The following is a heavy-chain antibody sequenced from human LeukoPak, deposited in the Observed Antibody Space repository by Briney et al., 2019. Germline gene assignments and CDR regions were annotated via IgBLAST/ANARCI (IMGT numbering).Heavy chain of an antibody. CDR2: IYPGDSDT. CDR1: GYSFTSYW. CDR3: ASRIVVVPAAMPWDAFDI. D-gene: IGHD2-2*01. Sequence: GESLRISCKGSGYSFTSYWIGWVRQMPGKGLEWMGIIYPGDSDTRYSPSFQGQVTISADKSISTAYLQWSSLKASDTAMYYCASRIVVVPAAMPWDAFDIWGQGTMVTVSS. V-gene: IGHV5-51*01. J-gene: IGHJ3*02.